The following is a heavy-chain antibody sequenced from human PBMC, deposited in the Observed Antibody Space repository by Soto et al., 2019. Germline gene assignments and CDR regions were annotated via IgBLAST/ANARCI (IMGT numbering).Heavy chain of an antibody. J-gene: IGHJ3*02. CDR2: IYYSGST. CDR3: ARDRFDAFDI. V-gene: IGHV4-59*01. Sequence: PSETLSLTCTVSGGSISSYYWSWIRQPPGKGLEWIGYIYYSGSTNYNPSLKSRVTISVDTSKNQFSLKLSSVTAADTAVYYCARDRFDAFDIWGQGTMVTV. CDR1: GGSISSYY.